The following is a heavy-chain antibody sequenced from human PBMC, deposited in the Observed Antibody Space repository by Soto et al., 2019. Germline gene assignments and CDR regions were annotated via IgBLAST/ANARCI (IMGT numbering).Heavy chain of an antibody. CDR1: GFTFSSYS. J-gene: IGHJ4*02. CDR2: ISSSSSYI. Sequence: PGGSLRLSCAASGFTFSSYSMNWVRQAPGKGLEWVSSISSSSSYIYYADSVKGRFTISRDNAKNSLYLQMNSLRAEDTAVYYCARDGKLIHPYYFDYWGQGTLVTVSS. CDR3: ARDGKLIHPYYFDY. D-gene: IGHD6-6*01. V-gene: IGHV3-21*01.